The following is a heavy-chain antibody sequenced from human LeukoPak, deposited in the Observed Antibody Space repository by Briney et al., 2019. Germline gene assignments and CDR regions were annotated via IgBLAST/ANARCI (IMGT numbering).Heavy chain of an antibody. Sequence: ASVKVSCKASGYRFTSYGFSWGRQAPGQGLEWMGWMSAYNGNTNYAQKFQGRVTMTTDTSTSTVYMEVRSLRSDDTAVYYCARALSDDFWSGYQDHWGQGTLVTVSS. J-gene: IGHJ4*02. V-gene: IGHV1-18*01. CDR1: GYRFTSYG. CDR2: MSAYNGNT. CDR3: ARALSDDFWSGYQDH. D-gene: IGHD3-3*01.